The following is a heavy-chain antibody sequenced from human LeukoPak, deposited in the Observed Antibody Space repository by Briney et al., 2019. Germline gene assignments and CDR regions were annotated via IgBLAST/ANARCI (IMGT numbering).Heavy chain of an antibody. Sequence: SETLSLTCAVYGGSFSGYYWSWIRQPPGKGLEWIGEINHSGSTNYNPSLKSRVTISVDTSRNQFSLKLSSVTAADTAVYYCASASPLQLNYWGQGTLVTVSS. CDR3: ASASPLQLNY. V-gene: IGHV4-34*01. CDR1: GGSFSGYY. CDR2: INHSGST. J-gene: IGHJ4*02. D-gene: IGHD5-24*01.